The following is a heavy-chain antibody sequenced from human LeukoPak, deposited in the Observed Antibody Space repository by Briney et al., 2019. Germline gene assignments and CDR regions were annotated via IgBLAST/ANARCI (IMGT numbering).Heavy chain of an antibody. D-gene: IGHD4-17*01. CDR2: INHSGST. J-gene: IGHJ4*02. CDR1: GGSFSGYY. Sequence: PSETLSLTCAVYGGSFSGYYWSWIRQPPGKGLEWIGEINHSGSTNYNPSLKSRVTIPVDTSKNQFSLKLSSVTAADTAVYYCARLPESGYGVSDYWGQGTLVTVSS. V-gene: IGHV4-34*01. CDR3: ARLPESGYGVSDY.